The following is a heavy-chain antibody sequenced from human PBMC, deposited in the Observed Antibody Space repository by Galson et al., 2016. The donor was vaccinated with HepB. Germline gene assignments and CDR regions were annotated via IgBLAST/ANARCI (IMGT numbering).Heavy chain of an antibody. CDR2: ISYDGNHK. CDR1: GFTFSSYG. D-gene: IGHD3-3*01. J-gene: IGHJ6*02. Sequence: SLRLSCAASGFTFSSYGMHWVRQAPGAGLEWVAVISYDGNHKYYADSVKGRFTISRDNSKNTLFLDMNSLRGEETAVYYCAKEVTIGEKGPGYEFWSGYYYYDGKDGWGQGTTVTVSS. CDR3: AKEVTIGEKGPGYEFWSGYYYYDGKDG. V-gene: IGHV3-30*18.